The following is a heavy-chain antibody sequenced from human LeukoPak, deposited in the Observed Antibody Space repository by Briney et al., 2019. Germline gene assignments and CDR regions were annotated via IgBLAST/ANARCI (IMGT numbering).Heavy chain of an antibody. J-gene: IGHJ6*03. V-gene: IGHV3-15*05. CDR3: TTGGLGRWPRSFYYYYYMDV. Sequence: GGSLRLSCAASGFTFSNAWMSWVRQAPGKGLEWVGRIKSTTDGGTTDYGAPVKGRFTTSRDDSKNTLYPQMNSLKTEDTAVYYCTTGGLGRWPRSFYYYYYMDVWGKGTSVTVSS. CDR1: GFTFSNAW. D-gene: IGHD3-10*01. CDR2: IKSTTDGGTT.